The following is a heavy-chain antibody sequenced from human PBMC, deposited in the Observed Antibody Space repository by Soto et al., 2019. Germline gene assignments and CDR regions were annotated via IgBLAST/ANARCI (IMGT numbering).Heavy chain of an antibody. D-gene: IGHD3-10*01. CDR2: IDPSDSYT. V-gene: IGHV5-10-1*01. J-gene: IGHJ4*02. Sequence: PGESLKISCKGSGYSFTSYWISWVRQMPGKGLEWMGRIDPSDSYTNYSPSFQGHVTISADKSISTAYLQWSSLKASDTAMYYCARLRGKIPVYDGNGYWGQGTLVTV. CDR1: GYSFTSYW. CDR3: ARLRGKIPVYDGNGY.